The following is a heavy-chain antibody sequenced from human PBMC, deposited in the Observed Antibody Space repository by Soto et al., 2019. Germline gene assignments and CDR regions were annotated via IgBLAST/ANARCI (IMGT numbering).Heavy chain of an antibody. D-gene: IGHD3-22*01. Sequence: QVQLVQSGAEVKKPGSSVKVSCKASGGTFSSYAISWVRQAPGQGLEWMGGIIPIFGTADYAQKFQGRVTITADESTSTGNMALSSLRSEDTAVYCCASHYDSSGYYYRGLDYWGQGTLVTVSS. J-gene: IGHJ4*02. CDR2: IIPIFGTA. CDR1: GGTFSSYA. V-gene: IGHV1-69*12. CDR3: ASHYDSSGYYYRGLDY.